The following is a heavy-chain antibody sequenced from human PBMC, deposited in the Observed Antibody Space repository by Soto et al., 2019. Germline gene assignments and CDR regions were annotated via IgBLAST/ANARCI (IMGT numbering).Heavy chain of an antibody. V-gene: IGHV3-11*01. Sequence: QVQLVESGGGLVKPGGSLRLSCAASGFTFSDYYMSWIRQAPGKGLEWVSYISSSGSTIYYADSVKGRFTISRDNAKNSLYLQMNSLRAEDTAVYYCARDLSPFYGDYGEYYYYGMDVWGQWTTVTVAS. J-gene: IGHJ6*02. CDR2: ISSSGSTI. CDR3: ARDLSPFYGDYGEYYYYGMDV. D-gene: IGHD4-17*01. CDR1: GFTFSDYY.